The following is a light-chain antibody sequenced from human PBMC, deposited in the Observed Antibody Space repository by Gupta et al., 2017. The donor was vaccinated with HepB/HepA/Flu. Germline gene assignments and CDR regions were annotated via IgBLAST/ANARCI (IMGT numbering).Light chain of an antibody. CDR2: GAS. CDR3: QQYGSSPLYT. J-gene: IGKJ2*01. CDR1: QSLNSNY. V-gene: IGKV3-20*01. Sequence: VLKTTPGTLSLSPGERVTLSCRASQSLNSNYLAWYQQKPGQAPRLLIYGASIRATGISDRFSGSGSGTDFTLTISRLEPEDFAMYYCQQYGSSPLYTFGQGTKLQIK.